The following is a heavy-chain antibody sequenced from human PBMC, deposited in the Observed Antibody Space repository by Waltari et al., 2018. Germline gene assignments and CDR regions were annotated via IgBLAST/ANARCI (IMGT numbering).Heavy chain of an antibody. Sequence: QVQLQQWGAGLLKPSETLSLTCAVYGGSFSGYYWSWIRQPPGKGLEWIGEINHSGSTNYNPSLKSRVTISVDTSKNQFSLKLSSVTAAYTAVYYCARGLRGPSGGYWGQGTLVTVSS. CDR1: GGSFSGYY. D-gene: IGHD3-10*01. CDR3: ARGLRGPSGGY. CDR2: INHSGST. V-gene: IGHV4-34*01. J-gene: IGHJ4*02.